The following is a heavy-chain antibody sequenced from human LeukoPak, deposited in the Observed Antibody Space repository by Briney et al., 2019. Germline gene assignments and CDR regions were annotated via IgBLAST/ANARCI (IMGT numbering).Heavy chain of an antibody. D-gene: IGHD2-15*01. CDR1: GGSISSGSYY. CDR3: ARDHCSGGSCFVDP. V-gene: IGHV4-61*02. Sequence: PSETLSLTCTVSGGSISSGSYYWSWIRQPAGKGLEWIGRIYTSGSTNYNPSLKSRVTISVDTSKNQFSLKLSSVTAADTAVYYCARDHCSGGSCFVDPWGQGTLVTVSS. CDR2: IYTSGST. J-gene: IGHJ5*02.